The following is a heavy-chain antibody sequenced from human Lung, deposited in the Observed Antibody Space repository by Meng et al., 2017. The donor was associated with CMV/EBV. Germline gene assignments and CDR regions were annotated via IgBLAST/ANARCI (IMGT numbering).Heavy chain of an antibody. Sequence: DAGVALVQPGGCLSFSCEAFGFTFSNAWMRWLRQDPGKGLEWVGCIKRKTDGGTTDYDATVNGSFTISRDDSKNTMYLQMNRLKTEDTAVYYCTTGYGSGLWGQGTLVTVSS. V-gene: IGHV3-15*02. CDR1: GFTFSNAW. CDR2: IKRKTDGGTT. D-gene: IGHD3-10*01. J-gene: IGHJ4*02. CDR3: TTGYGSGL.